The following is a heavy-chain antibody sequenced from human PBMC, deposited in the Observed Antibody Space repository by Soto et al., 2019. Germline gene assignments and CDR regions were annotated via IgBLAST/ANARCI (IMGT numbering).Heavy chain of an antibody. D-gene: IGHD1-26*01. CDR1: GFTFSSYG. CDR2: ISYDGSNK. CDR3: VKPLLSASYYTWYFDL. V-gene: IGHV3-30*18. Sequence: QVQLVESGGGVVQPGRSLRLSCAASGFTFSSYGMHWVRQAPGKGLEWVAVISYDGSNKYYADSVKGRFTISRDNSKNTLYLQMNSLRAEDTAVYYCVKPLLSASYYTWYFDLWGRGTLFTVSS. J-gene: IGHJ2*01.